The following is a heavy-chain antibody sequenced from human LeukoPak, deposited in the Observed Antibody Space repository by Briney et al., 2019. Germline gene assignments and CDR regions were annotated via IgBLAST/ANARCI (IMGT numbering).Heavy chain of an antibody. V-gene: IGHV3-30*04. J-gene: IGHJ5*02. D-gene: IGHD1-14*01. Sequence: GGSLRLSCAASGFTFSGSAMHWVRQAPGKGLEWVAVISYDGSNKYYADSVKGRFTISRDNSKNTLYLQMNSLRAEDTAVYYCARDLTGTPNIVWFDPWGQGTLVTVSS. CDR2: ISYDGSNK. CDR1: GFTFSGSA. CDR3: ARDLTGTPNIVWFDP.